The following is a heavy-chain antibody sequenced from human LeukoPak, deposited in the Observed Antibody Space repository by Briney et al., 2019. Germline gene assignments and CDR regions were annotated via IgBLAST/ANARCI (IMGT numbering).Heavy chain of an antibody. CDR3: AKLGRWLRGPWYFDL. D-gene: IGHD5-24*01. CDR2: ISGSGGST. V-gene: IGHV3-23*01. J-gene: IGHJ2*01. CDR1: GFTFSSYA. Sequence: PGGSLRLSCAASGFTFSSYAMSWVRQAPGKGLEWVSAISGSGGSTYYADSVKGRFTISRDNSKNTLYLQMNSLRAEDTAVYYCAKLGRWLRGPWYFDLWGRGTLVTVSS.